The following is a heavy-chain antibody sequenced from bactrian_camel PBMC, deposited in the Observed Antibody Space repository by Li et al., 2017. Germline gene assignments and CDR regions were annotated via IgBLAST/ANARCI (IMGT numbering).Heavy chain of an antibody. CDR2: IDSDGAP. Sequence: HVQLVESGGGSVQTGESLRLSCARSKYPTSTNSMAWFRQSPGNEREGVASIDSDGAPSYDDSVKGRFTISKDTAKNTLYLQMNDLKPEDTAMYYCAAREWGDVDYARWVGYNYWARGPRSPS. CDR1: KYPTSTNS. J-gene: IGHJ4*01. D-gene: IGHD4*01. CDR3: AAREWGDVDYARWVGYNY. V-gene: IGHV3S53*01.